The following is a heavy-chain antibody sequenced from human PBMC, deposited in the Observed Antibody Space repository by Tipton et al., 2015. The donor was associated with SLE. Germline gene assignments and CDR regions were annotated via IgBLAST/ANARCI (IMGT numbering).Heavy chain of an antibody. Sequence: TLSLTCAVYGGSLSGYYWNWIRQPPGKGLECIGEINHSGSTNYNPSLKSRVTISVDTSKNQFSLKLSSVTAADTAVYYCARAPRGYNYGVRVSYFDLWGRGTLVTVSS. CDR1: GGSLSGYY. D-gene: IGHD5-18*01. J-gene: IGHJ2*01. CDR3: ARAPRGYNYGVRVSYFDL. CDR2: INHSGST. V-gene: IGHV4-34*01.